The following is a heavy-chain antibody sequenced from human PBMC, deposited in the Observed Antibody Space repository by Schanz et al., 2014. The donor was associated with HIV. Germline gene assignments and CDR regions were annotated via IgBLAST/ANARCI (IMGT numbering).Heavy chain of an antibody. Sequence: QVQLVQSGAEVKKPGASVKVSCKASGYTFTIYDINWVRQATGQGLEWMGGIIPMLGTANYAQKFQGRVSINADEFTNTAYMELSSLRSEDTAVYYCARGRYSGSYYNYWGQGTLVTVSS. CDR2: IIPMLGTA. V-gene: IGHV1-69*01. D-gene: IGHD1-26*01. CDR3: ARGRYSGSYYNY. CDR1: GYTFTIYD. J-gene: IGHJ4*02.